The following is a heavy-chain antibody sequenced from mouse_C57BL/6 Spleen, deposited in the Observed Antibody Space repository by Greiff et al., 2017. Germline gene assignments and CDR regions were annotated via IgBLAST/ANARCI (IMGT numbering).Heavy chain of an antibody. D-gene: IGHD1-1*01. J-gene: IGHJ4*01. V-gene: IGHV5-6*01. CDR1: GFTFSSYG. Sequence: EVKLVESGGDLVKPGGSLKLSCAASGFTFSSYGMSWVRQTPDKRLEWVATISSGGSYTYYPDSVKGRFTISRDNAKNTLYLQMSSLKSEDTAMYYCARHAYYYGRSPGAMDYWGQGTAVTVAS. CDR3: ARHAYYYGRSPGAMDY. CDR2: ISSGGSYT.